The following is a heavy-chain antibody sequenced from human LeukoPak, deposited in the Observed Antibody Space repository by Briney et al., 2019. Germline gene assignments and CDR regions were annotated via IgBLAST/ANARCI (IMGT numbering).Heavy chain of an antibody. CDR1: GGTFSSYA. CDR3: ARDSGGNYLFDY. D-gene: IGHD4-23*01. CDR2: IIPILGIA. Sequence: ASVKVSCKASGGTFSSYAISWGRQAPGQGLEWMGRIIPILGIANYAQKFQGRVTITADKSTSTAYMELSSLRSEDTAVYYCARDSGGNYLFDYWGQGTLVTVSS. J-gene: IGHJ4*02. V-gene: IGHV1-69*04.